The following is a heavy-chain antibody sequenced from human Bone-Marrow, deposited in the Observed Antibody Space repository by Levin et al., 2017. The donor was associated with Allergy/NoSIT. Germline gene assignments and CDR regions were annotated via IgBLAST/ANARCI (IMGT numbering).Heavy chain of an antibody. CDR2: ISSNSDYQ. J-gene: IGHJ4*02. CDR1: GFTLTGHA. Sequence: GGSLRLSCAASGFTLTGHAMHWLRQAPGKGLECVSSISSNSDYQYYTDSVRGRFTVSRDNAKNSLFLQMNSLRAEDTAVYFCARGRLIEADFEFWGQGALVTVSS. D-gene: IGHD6-13*01. CDR3: ARGRLIEADFEF. V-gene: IGHV3-21*01.